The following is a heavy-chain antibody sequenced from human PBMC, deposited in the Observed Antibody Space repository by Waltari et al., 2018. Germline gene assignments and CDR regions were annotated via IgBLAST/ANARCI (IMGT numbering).Heavy chain of an antibody. CDR1: GYTFTGYY. J-gene: IGHJ4*02. CDR2: IDPISGGT. Sequence: QVQLVQSGAEVKKPGASVKVSCKASGYTFTGYYMHWVRQAPGQGLELLGWIDPISGGTNYAQKFEGRVTMTRETSISTAYMELSRLRSDDTAVYYCAREVGCSGGSCYSRELGDYWGQGTLVTVSS. CDR3: AREVGCSGGSCYSRELGDY. D-gene: IGHD2-15*01. V-gene: IGHV1-2*02.